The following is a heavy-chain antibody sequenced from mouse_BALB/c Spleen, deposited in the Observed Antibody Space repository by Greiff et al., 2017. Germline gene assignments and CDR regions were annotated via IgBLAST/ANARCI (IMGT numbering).Heavy chain of an antibody. Sequence: QVQLQQSGAELAKPGASVKMSCKASGYTFTSYWMHWVKQRPGQGLEWIGYINPSTGYTEYNQKFKDKATLTADKSSSTAYMQLSSLTSEDSAVYYCARGRVYDGYPFAYWGQGTLVTVSA. CDR2: INPSTGYT. CDR1: GYTFTSYW. CDR3: ARGRVYDGYPFAY. J-gene: IGHJ3*01. D-gene: IGHD2-3*01. V-gene: IGHV1-7*01.